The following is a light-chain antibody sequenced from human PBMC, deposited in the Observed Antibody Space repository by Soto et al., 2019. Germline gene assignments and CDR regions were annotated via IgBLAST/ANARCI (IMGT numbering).Light chain of an antibody. CDR1: QSFRGL. CDR2: DAY. CDR3: QQYGSSST. V-gene: IGKV3-20*01. J-gene: IGKJ5*01. Sequence: EVVLTQSPVTLSLSPGERATLSFRASQSFRGLLAWYQQKPGQAPRLLIYDAYNRATGIPPRFSGSGSGTDFTLTISRLEPEDFAVYYCQQYGSSSTFGQGTRLEI.